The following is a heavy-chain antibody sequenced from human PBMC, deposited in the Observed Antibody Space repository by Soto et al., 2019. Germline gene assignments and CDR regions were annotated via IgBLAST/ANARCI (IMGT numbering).Heavy chain of an antibody. CDR3: AVKWELRPGLDAFDI. J-gene: IGHJ3*02. CDR2: ISYDGSNK. Sequence: PGGSLRLSCAASGFTFSSYAMHWVRQAPGKGLEWVAVISYDGSNKYYADSVKGRFTISRDNSKNTLYLQMNSLRAEDTAVYYCAVKWELRPGLDAFDIWGQGTMVTVSS. D-gene: IGHD1-26*01. V-gene: IGHV3-30-3*01. CDR1: GFTFSSYA.